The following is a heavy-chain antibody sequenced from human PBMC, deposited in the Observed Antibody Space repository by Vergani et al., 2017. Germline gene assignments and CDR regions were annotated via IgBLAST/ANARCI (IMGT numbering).Heavy chain of an antibody. J-gene: IGHJ5*02. CDR2: INTNTGDP. Sequence: QVQLVQSGSELKKPGASVKVSCKASGYTFTNFAMNWVRQAPGQGLEWMGWINTNTGDPTYAPGFTGRFVFSLDTSVSTAYLQINSLKAEDTAVYYCAKDXSTVRLPPYWFDPWGQGTLVTVSS. CDR1: GYTFTNFA. CDR3: AKDXSTVRLPPYWFDP. V-gene: IGHV7-4-1*02. D-gene: IGHD3-10*01.